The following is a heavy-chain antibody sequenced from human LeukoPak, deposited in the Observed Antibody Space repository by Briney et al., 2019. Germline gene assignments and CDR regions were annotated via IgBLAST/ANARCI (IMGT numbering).Heavy chain of an antibody. V-gene: IGHV3-33*06. CDR2: IWHDGSSR. J-gene: IGHJ4*02. CDR1: GFTFSNYG. Sequence: PGGSLRLSCAASGFTFSNYGMHWVRQAPGKGLEWVSVIWHDGSSRYYADSVKDRFTISRDNSRNTVYLQMNSLRAEDTAVYYCAKDAQRGFDYSNSLEYWGQGNLVTVSS. CDR3: AKDAQRGFDYSNSLEY. D-gene: IGHD4-11*01.